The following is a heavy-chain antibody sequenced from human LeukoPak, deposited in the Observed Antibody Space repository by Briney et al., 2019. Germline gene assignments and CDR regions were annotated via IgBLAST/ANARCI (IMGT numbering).Heavy chain of an antibody. CDR3: ARRTAAAGVDAFDI. Sequence: GESLKISCKGSGYSFTTYWIGWVRQMPGKGLEWMGIIYPGDSDTRYSPSFQGQVTISADKSIGTAYLQWSSLKASDTAMYYCARRTAAAGVDAFDIWGQGTMVTVSS. CDR2: IYPGDSDT. D-gene: IGHD6-13*01. J-gene: IGHJ3*02. V-gene: IGHV5-51*01. CDR1: GYSFTTYW.